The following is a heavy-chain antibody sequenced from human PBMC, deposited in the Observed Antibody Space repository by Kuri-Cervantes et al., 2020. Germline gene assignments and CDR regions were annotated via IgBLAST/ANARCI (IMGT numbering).Heavy chain of an antibody. V-gene: IGHV4-39*07. CDR1: GGSISSSSYY. J-gene: IGHJ4*02. D-gene: IGHD5-18*01. CDR3: ARGPSYGLNFFDY. CDR2: IYYSGST. Sequence: GSLRLSCTVSGGSISSSSYYWGWIRQPPGKGLEWIGSIYYSGSTYYNPSLKSRVTMSVDTSKNQFSPKLSSVTAADTAVYYCARGPSYGLNFFDYWGQGTLVTVSS.